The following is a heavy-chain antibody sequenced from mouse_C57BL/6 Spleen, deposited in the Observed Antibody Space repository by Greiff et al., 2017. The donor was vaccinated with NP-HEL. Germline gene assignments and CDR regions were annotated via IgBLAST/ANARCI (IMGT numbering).Heavy chain of an antibody. CDR3: ARDRYYGSSSYAMDY. CDR1: GYSITSGYY. Sequence: EVKLVESGPGLVKPSQSLSLTCSVTGYSITSGYYWNWIRQFPGNKLEWMGYISYDGSNNYNPSLKNRISITRDTSKNQFFLKLNSVTTEDTATYYCARDRYYGSSSYAMDYWGQGTSVTVSS. D-gene: IGHD1-1*01. V-gene: IGHV3-6*01. J-gene: IGHJ4*01. CDR2: ISYDGSN.